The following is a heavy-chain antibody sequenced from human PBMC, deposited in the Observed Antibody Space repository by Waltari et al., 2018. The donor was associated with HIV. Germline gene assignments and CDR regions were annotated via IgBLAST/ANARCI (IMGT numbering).Heavy chain of an antibody. CDR1: GVTFSNFG. J-gene: IGHJ4*02. D-gene: IGHD1-26*01. CDR2: ISFDGRNE. CDR3: AKEGWELLQFGYYFDY. V-gene: IGHV3-30*18. Sequence: QVQLVESGGGVVQPGESLRLSCAASGVTFSNFGIHWVRQAPGKGLDWVAVISFDGRNEYYADSVKGRFTISRDNSKNTVYLQMNSLRADDTAVYYCAKEGWELLQFGYYFDYWGQGTLVTVSS.